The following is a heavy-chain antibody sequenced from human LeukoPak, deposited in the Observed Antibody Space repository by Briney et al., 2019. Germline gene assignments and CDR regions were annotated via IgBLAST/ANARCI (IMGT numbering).Heavy chain of an antibody. J-gene: IGHJ5*02. CDR3: ARTVTRNWFDP. V-gene: IGHV4-34*01. CDR2: INHSGST. CDR1: GGSFSGYY. Sequence: PSETLFLTCAVYGGSFSGYYWSWIRQPPGKGLEWIGEINHSGSTNYNPSLKSRVTISVDTSKNQFSLKLSSVIAADTAVYYCARTVTRNWFDPWGQGTLVTVSS.